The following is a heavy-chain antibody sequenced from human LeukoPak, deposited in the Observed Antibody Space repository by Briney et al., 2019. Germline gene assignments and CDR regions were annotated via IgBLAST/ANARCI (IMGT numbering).Heavy chain of an antibody. Sequence: PGRSLRLSCAASGFTFSSYGMHWVRQAPGKGLEWVAVIWYDGSNKYYADSVKGRFTISRDNSKNTLYLQMNSLRAEDTAVYYCARGSQYFDWFLGSDYFDYWGQGTLVTVSS. D-gene: IGHD3-9*01. CDR3: ARGSQYFDWFLGSDYFDY. J-gene: IGHJ4*02. CDR2: IWYDGSNK. CDR1: GFTFSSYG. V-gene: IGHV3-33*01.